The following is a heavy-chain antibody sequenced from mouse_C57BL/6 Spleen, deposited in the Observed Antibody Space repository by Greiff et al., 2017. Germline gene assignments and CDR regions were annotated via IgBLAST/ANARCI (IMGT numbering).Heavy chain of an antibody. CDR3: ARSYSSGANYAMDY. CDR2: IDPSDSYT. J-gene: IGHJ4*01. CDR1: GYTFTSYW. V-gene: IGHV1-69*01. D-gene: IGHD3-2*02. Sequence: QVQLQQPGAELVMPGASVKLSCKASGYTFTSYWMHWVKQRPGQGLEWIGEIDPSDSYTNYNQKFKGKSTLTVDKSSSTAYMQLSSLTSEDSAVYYCARSYSSGANYAMDYWGQGTSVTVSS.